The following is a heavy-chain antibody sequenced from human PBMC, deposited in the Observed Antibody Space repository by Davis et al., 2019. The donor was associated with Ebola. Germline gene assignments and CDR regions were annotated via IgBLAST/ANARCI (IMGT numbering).Heavy chain of an antibody. Sequence: SVKVSCKASGYTFTGYYMHWVRRAPGQGLEWMGGIIPLFGTTNYAQKFRGRVMITADKSTRIAYMELNSLTSEDTAVYYCARGPSVATAHYFDYWGQGTLVTVSS. V-gene: IGHV1-69*06. D-gene: IGHD2-21*02. CDR3: ARGPSVATAHYFDY. CDR2: IIPLFGTT. CDR1: GYTFTGYY. J-gene: IGHJ4*02.